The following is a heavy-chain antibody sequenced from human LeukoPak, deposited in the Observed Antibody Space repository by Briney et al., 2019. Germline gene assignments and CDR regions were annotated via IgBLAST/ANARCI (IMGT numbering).Heavy chain of an antibody. D-gene: IGHD6-19*01. CDR2: INPSGGST. J-gene: IGHJ4*02. CDR1: GYTFTSYG. Sequence: GASVKVSCKASGYTFTSYGISWVRQAPGQGLEWMGIINPSGGSTSYAQKFQGRVTMTRDTSTSTVYMELSSLRSEDTAVYYCARAGKSSSGWYLLDYWGQGTLVTVSS. V-gene: IGHV1-46*01. CDR3: ARAGKSSSGWYLLDY.